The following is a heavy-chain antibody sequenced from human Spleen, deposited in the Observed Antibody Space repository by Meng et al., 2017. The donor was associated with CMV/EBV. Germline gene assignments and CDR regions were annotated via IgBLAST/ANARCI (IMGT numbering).Heavy chain of an antibody. CDR2: IYYSGST. CDR3: ARAYGDYVLEDY. D-gene: IGHD4-17*01. V-gene: IGHV4-59*01. Sequence: SETLSLTCTVSGDSISSYYWSWIRQPAGKGLEWIGYIYYSGSTNYNPSLKSRVTISVDTSKNQFSLKLSSVTAADTAVYYCARAYGDYVLEDYWGQGTLVTVSS. CDR1: GDSISSYY. J-gene: IGHJ4*02.